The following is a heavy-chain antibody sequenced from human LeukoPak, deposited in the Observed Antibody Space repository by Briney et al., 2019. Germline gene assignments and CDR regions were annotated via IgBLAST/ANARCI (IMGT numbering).Heavy chain of an antibody. CDR2: IIPIFGTA. D-gene: IGHD2-15*01. Sequence: GASVTVSFTSSVGTFTIYAISWVRQAPGQGLEWRGGIIPIFGTANYSQKFQGRVTITADESTSTAYTELSSLRSEDTAVYYRARDKMRGYCSGGSCYSYGMDVWGQGTTVTVSS. CDR1: VGTFTIYA. V-gene: IGHV1-69*13. J-gene: IGHJ6*02. CDR3: ARDKMRGYCSGGSCYSYGMDV.